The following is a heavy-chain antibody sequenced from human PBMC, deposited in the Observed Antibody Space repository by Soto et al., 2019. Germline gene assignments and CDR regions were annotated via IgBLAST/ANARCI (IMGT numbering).Heavy chain of an antibody. J-gene: IGHJ6*02. V-gene: IGHV3-23*01. Sequence: HPGGSLRLSCAASGFTFSSYAMSWVRQAPGRGLEWVSAISGSGGSTYYADSVKGRFTISRDNSKNTLYLQMNSLRAEDTAVYYCANGFWSGHGDLYYYYYGMDVWGQGTTVTVSS. CDR3: ANGFWSGHGDLYYYYYGMDV. CDR2: ISGSGGST. D-gene: IGHD3-3*01. CDR1: GFTFSSYA.